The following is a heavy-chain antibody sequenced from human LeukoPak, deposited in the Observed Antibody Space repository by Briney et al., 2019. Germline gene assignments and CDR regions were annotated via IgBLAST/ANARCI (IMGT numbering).Heavy chain of an antibody. Sequence: SETLSLTCTVSGGSISSYYWSWIRQPPGKGLEWIGYIYTSGSTNYNPSLKSRVTISVDTSKNQFSLKLSSVTAADTAVYYCARHMGSYSGSYYWFDPWGQGTLVTVSS. J-gene: IGHJ5*02. V-gene: IGHV4-4*09. D-gene: IGHD1-26*01. CDR3: ARHMGSYSGSYYWFDP. CDR2: IYTSGST. CDR1: GGSISSYY.